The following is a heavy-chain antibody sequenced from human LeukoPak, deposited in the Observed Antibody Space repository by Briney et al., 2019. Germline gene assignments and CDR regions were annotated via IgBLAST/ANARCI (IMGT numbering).Heavy chain of an antibody. Sequence: SETLSLTCTVSGGSISSSNYYWGWIRQPPGKGLEWIGGIYYSGTTYYNTSLKSRVTISVDTSKNQFYLKLSSVTAADTAVYYCASGGSCSALCLGNYWGQGTLVTVSS. D-gene: IGHD2-15*01. CDR2: IYYSGTT. CDR3: ASGGSCSALCLGNY. V-gene: IGHV4-39*01. CDR1: GGSISSSNYY. J-gene: IGHJ4*02.